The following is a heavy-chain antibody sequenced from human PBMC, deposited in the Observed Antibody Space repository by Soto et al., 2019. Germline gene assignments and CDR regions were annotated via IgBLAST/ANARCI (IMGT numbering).Heavy chain of an antibody. CDR3: AKDQYSGSYGNYGMDV. CDR2: ISGSGGST. Sequence: GGSLRLSCAASGFTFSSYAMSWVRQAPGKGLEWVSAISGSGGSTYYADSVKGRFTISRDNSKNTLYLQMNSLRAEDTAVYYCAKDQYSGSYGNYGMDVWGQGTTVTVSS. V-gene: IGHV3-23*01. J-gene: IGHJ6*02. CDR1: GFTFSSYA. D-gene: IGHD1-26*01.